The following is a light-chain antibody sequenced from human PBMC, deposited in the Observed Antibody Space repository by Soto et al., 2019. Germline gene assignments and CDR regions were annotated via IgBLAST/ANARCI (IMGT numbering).Light chain of an antibody. CDR3: QQYETYSQWT. CDR2: DVS. CDR1: QSISRW. J-gene: IGKJ1*01. V-gene: IGKV1-5*01. Sequence: DIQMTQSPSTLSASLGDRVTITCRASQSISRWLAWYQQKPGKAPKLLISDVSSLERGVPSRFSGSGSGTEFTLTISGLQPDDFATYHCQQYETYSQWTFGQGTKVEI.